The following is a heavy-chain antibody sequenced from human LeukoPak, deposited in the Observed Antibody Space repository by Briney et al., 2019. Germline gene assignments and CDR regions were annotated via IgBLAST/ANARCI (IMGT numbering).Heavy chain of an antibody. CDR3: ARGVRSLFVVSTFDS. CDR2: MYYSGST. Sequence: SGTLSLTCPSAGGSISNNNYYWGWIRQPPGKGLEWIGSMYYSGSTYYNPSLRSRVTLLLDTSKNEFSLQLRSVTSADTAVYFCARGVRSLFVVSTFDSWDQGILVTVSS. J-gene: IGHJ4*02. CDR1: GGSISNNNYY. D-gene: IGHD2-8*02. V-gene: IGHV4-39*07.